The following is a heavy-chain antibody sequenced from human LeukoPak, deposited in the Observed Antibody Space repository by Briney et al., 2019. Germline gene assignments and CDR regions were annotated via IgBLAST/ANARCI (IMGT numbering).Heavy chain of an antibody. CDR1: GGSISSYY. CDR3: ARGGNNFWSGLYYFDY. Sequence: PSETLSLTCTVSGGSISSYYWSWIRQPPGKGLEWIGYIYYSGSTNYNPSLKSRVTISVDTSKNQFSLKLSSVTAADTAVYYCARGGNNFWSGLYYFDYWGQGTLVTVSS. D-gene: IGHD3-3*01. V-gene: IGHV4-59*12. J-gene: IGHJ4*02. CDR2: IYYSGST.